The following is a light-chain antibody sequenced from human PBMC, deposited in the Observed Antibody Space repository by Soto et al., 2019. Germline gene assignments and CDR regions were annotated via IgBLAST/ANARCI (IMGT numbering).Light chain of an antibody. J-gene: IGKJ1*01. Sequence: EIVMTQSPATLTLSPGERATLSCRANQILGNNIAWYQQKPVQAPRLLIYGASTGATGLPARFSGSGSGTEFTLSISSLQSEDFAVYYCQQYYSTPRTFGQGTKVEIK. V-gene: IGKV3-15*01. CDR1: QILGNN. CDR2: GAS. CDR3: QQYYSTPRT.